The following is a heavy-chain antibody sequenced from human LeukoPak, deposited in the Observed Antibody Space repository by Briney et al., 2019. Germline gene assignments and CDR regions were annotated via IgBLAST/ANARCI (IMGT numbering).Heavy chain of an antibody. Sequence: SETLSVTCTVSGGSISRYLWSWIRQPAGKELEWSGRVYTSGSNNYNPSLKSRVTMSVDTSTNQFSLKMRSVNAADTAVYYCARVAEGSGRYFPDYWGQGTLVTVSS. CDR2: VYTSGSN. V-gene: IGHV4-4*07. D-gene: IGHD3-10*01. CDR1: GGSISRYL. CDR3: ARVAEGSGRYFPDY. J-gene: IGHJ4*02.